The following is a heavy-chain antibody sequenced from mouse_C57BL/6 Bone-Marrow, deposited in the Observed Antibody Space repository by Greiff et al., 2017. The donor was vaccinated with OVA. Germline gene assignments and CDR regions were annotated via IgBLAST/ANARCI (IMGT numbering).Heavy chain of an antibody. CDR3: ARPLRQLRLRGFAY. CDR2: IYPGDGDT. D-gene: IGHD3-2*02. V-gene: IGHV1-82*01. Sequence: QVHVKQSGPELVKPGASVKISCKASGYAFSSSWMNWVKQRPGKGLEWIGRIYPGDGDTNYNGKFKGKATLTADKSSSTAYMQLSSLTSEDSAVYFCARPLRQLRLRGFAYWGQGTLVTVSA. J-gene: IGHJ3*01. CDR1: GYAFSSSW.